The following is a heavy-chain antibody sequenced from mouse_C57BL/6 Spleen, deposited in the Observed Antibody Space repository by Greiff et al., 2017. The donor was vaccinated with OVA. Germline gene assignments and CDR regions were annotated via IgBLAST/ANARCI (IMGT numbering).Heavy chain of an antibody. D-gene: IGHD2-4*01. Sequence: EVMLVESVAELVRPGASVKLSCTASGFNIKNTYMHWVKQRPEQGLEWIGRIDPANGNTKYAPKFQGKATITADTSSNTAYLQLSSLTAEDTASYYCVYDYDVSYWGQGTLVTVSA. CDR1: GFNIKNTY. J-gene: IGHJ3*01. CDR2: IDPANGNT. CDR3: VYDYDVSY. V-gene: IGHV14-3*01.